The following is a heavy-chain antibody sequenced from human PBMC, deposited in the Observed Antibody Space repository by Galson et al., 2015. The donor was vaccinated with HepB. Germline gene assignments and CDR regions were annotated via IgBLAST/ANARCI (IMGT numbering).Heavy chain of an antibody. J-gene: IGHJ4*02. CDR2: ISYDGSNK. CDR3: ARALAAAGSEEYYFDY. CDR1: GFTFSSYA. V-gene: IGHV3-30*04. D-gene: IGHD6-13*01. Sequence: SLRLSCAASGFTFSSYAMHWVRQAPGKGLEWVAVISYDGSNKYYADSVKGRFTISRDNSKNTLYLQMNSLRAEDTAVYYCARALAAAGSEEYYFDYWGQGTLVTVSS.